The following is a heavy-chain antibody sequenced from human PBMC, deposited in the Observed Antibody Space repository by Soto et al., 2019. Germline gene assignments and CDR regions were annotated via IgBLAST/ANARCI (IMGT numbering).Heavy chain of an antibody. J-gene: IGHJ6*02. CDR3: ARLDLRSEYYYYYGMDV. CDR1: GYTFTGYY. Sequence: GASVKVSCKASGYTFTGYYMHWVRQAPGQGLEWMGWINPNSGGTNYAQKFQGRVTMTRDTSISTAYMELSRLRSDDTAVYYCARLDLRSEYYYYYGMDVWGQGTTVTVS. CDR2: INPNSGGT. V-gene: IGHV1-2*02.